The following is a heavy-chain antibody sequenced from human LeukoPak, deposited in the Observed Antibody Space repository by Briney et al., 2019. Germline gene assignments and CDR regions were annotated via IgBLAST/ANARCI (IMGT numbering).Heavy chain of an antibody. Sequence: SETLSLTCSVSGAAISSSTHYWGWVRQPPGKGLEWIGRIYTSGSTNYNPSLKSRVTMSVDTSKNQFSLKLSSVTAADTAVYYCASSRGIAVAGTRLSDAFDIWGQGTMVTVSS. J-gene: IGHJ3*02. D-gene: IGHD6-19*01. CDR2: IYTSGST. CDR1: GAAISSSTHY. V-gene: IGHV4-61*05. CDR3: ASSRGIAVAGTRLSDAFDI.